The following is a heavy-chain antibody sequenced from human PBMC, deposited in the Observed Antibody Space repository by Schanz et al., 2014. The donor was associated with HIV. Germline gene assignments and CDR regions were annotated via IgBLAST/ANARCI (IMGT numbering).Heavy chain of an antibody. V-gene: IGHV3-15*01. D-gene: IGHD6-25*01. Sequence: VQLVESGGGLVQPGGSLRLSCVASGFDFTGTWMSWVRQAPGKGLEWVGRIKSKFAGETIDYAAPVKGRFTISRDDSKNTLYLQMSSLRTEDTGMYYCSAESSDSGYIWFAYWGQGSRVTVSS. CDR3: SAESSDSGYIWFAY. CDR1: GFDFTGTW. CDR2: IKSKFAGETI. J-gene: IGHJ4*02.